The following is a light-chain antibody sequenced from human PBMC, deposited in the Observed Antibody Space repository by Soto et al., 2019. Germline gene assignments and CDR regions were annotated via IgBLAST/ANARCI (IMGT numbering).Light chain of an antibody. CDR1: QSVNNW. V-gene: IGKV1-5*01. Sequence: DIQMTQSPSTLSASVGDRVTITCRASQSVNNWLAWYQQSPGKAPKLLIYDASTLESGVPSRFSGSGSGTEFTLTISRLQPDDSANYYCQQYNTYSAFGGGTKVEIK. CDR3: QQYNTYSA. J-gene: IGKJ4*01. CDR2: DAS.